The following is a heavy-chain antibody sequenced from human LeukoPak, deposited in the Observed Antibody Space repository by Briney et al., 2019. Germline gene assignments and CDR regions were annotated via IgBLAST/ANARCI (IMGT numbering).Heavy chain of an antibody. V-gene: IGHV3-7*01. Sequence: PGGSLRLSCAASGFTFSSYWMTWVREAPGKGLEWVANIKQDGSEEYYVDSVKGRFTIPRDNAKNSLYLQMNSLRAEDTAVYYCARDGLGSAFDYWGQGTLVTVSS. D-gene: IGHD3/OR15-3a*01. CDR1: GFTFSSYW. J-gene: IGHJ4*02. CDR3: ARDGLGSAFDY. CDR2: IKQDGSEE.